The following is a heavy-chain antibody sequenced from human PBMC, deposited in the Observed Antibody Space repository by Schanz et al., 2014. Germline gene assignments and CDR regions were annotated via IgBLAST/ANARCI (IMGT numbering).Heavy chain of an antibody. D-gene: IGHD6-13*01. CDR1: GFTFSSNA. CDR3: ARGRARQLVHWFDP. J-gene: IGHJ5*02. V-gene: IGHV3-21*01. CDR2: LSGGSSYI. Sequence: EVQLLESGGGLVQPGGSLRLSCAASGFTFSSNAMCWVRQAPGKGLEWVSSLSGGSSYIFYADSVKGRFTISRDNARYSLYLEMNSLRAEDTAVYYCARGRARQLVHWFDPWGQGTLVTVSS.